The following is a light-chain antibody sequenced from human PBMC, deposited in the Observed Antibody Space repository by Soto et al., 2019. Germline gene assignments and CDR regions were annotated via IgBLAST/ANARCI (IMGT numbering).Light chain of an antibody. CDR1: QTTTYW. Sequence: IQMTQSPSTLSASVGDRVTITCRASQTTTYWLAWYQQKPGKVPQLLIYEASRLRNEVPPRFSGSGFGTEFTLTISSLQPDDFATYYCLQYITYPVTFGGGTRVEIK. CDR3: LQYITYPVT. J-gene: IGKJ4*01. V-gene: IGKV1-5*03. CDR2: EAS.